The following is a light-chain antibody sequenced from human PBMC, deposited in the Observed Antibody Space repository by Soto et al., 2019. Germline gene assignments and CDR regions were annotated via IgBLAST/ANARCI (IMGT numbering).Light chain of an antibody. J-gene: IGKJ1*01. CDR2: GAS. Sequence: DIVLTQSPGTLSLSPGERATLSCRASQSVGSSYLAWYQQKPGQAPSLLMYGASSRATGIPDRFSGSGSGTDFTLTISRLEPEDFAVYYCQQYGNSPRTFGQGT. CDR3: QQYGNSPRT. V-gene: IGKV3-20*01. CDR1: QSVGSSY.